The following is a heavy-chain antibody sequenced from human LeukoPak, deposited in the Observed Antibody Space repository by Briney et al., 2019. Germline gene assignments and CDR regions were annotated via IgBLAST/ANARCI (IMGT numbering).Heavy chain of an antibody. CDR2: IYYTGAT. CDR3: ARAGYSYGTGYYFDY. J-gene: IGHJ4*02. V-gene: IGHV4-59*01. Sequence: SETLSLTCTVSGGSISGYYWSWIRLPPGKGLEWIGYIYYTGATCYNPSLKSRVTISLDTSKNQFSLKMSSVTAADAAVYYCARAGYSYGTGYYFDYWGQGALVTVSS. CDR1: GGSISGYY. D-gene: IGHD5-18*01.